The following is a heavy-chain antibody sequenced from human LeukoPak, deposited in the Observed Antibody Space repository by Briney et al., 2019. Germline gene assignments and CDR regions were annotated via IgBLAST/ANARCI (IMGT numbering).Heavy chain of an antibody. Sequence: GGSLRLSCAASGFTFSSFAMTWVRQAPGKGLEWVSGFDGNGPNTYYADSVKGRFTISRDNSRNTLYLHMNSLRAEDTALYYCARELVTTEISYFDYWGQGTLVTVSS. CDR2: FDGNGPNT. CDR3: ARELVTTEISYFDY. J-gene: IGHJ4*02. D-gene: IGHD1-1*01. V-gene: IGHV3-23*01. CDR1: GFTFSSFA.